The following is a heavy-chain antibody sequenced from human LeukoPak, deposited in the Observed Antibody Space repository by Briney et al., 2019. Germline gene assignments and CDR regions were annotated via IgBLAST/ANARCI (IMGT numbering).Heavy chain of an antibody. J-gene: IGHJ4*02. V-gene: IGHV4-34*01. D-gene: IGHD1-20*01. CDR3: ARGPQRGGGNWNGRYFDY. Sequence: SETLSLTCAVYGGSFSGYYWSWIRQPPGKGLEWIGEINHSGSTNYNPSLKSRVTISVDTSKNQFSLKLSSVTAADTAVYYCARGPQRGGGNWNGRYFDYWGQGTLVTVSS. CDR2: INHSGST. CDR1: GGSFSGYY.